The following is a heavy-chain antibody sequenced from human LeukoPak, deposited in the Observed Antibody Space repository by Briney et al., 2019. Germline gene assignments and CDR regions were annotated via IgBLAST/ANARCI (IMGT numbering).Heavy chain of an antibody. Sequence: GASVKVSCKASGGTFSSYAISWVRQAPGQGLEWMGGIIPIFGTANYAQKFQGRVTITADESTSTAYMELSSLRSEDTAVYYCATRVRDDYGDYGSHWFDPWGQGTPVTVSS. V-gene: IGHV1-69*13. CDR1: GGTFSSYA. CDR2: IIPIFGTA. CDR3: ATRVRDDYGDYGSHWFDP. J-gene: IGHJ5*02. D-gene: IGHD4-17*01.